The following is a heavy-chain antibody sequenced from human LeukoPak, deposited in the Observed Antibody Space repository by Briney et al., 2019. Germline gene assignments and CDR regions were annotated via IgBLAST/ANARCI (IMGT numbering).Heavy chain of an antibody. V-gene: IGHV4-39*07. CDR3: ASTPSGWYDY. Sequence: SETLSLTCTVSGGSISSSSYYWGWIRQPPGKGLEWIGSIYYSGSTYYNPSLKSRVTISVDTSKNQFSLKLSSVTAADTAVYYCASTPSGWYDYWGQGTLVTVSS. CDR1: GGSISSSSYY. D-gene: IGHD6-19*01. CDR2: IYYSGST. J-gene: IGHJ4*02.